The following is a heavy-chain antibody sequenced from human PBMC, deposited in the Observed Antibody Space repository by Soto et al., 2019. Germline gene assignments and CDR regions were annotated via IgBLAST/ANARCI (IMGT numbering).Heavy chain of an antibody. CDR3: ARDWTISSSSWYRLNWFDP. J-gene: IGHJ5*02. Sequence: GGSLRLSCAASGFTFSSYSMNWVRQAPGKGLEWVSSISSSSSYIYYADSVKGRFTISRDNAKNSLYLQMNSLRAEDTAVYYCARDWTISSSSWYRLNWFDPWGQGTLVTVSS. V-gene: IGHV3-21*01. CDR1: GFTFSSYS. D-gene: IGHD6-13*01. CDR2: ISSSSSYI.